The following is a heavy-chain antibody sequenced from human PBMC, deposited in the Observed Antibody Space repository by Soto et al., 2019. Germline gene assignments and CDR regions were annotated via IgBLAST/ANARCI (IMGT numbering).Heavy chain of an antibody. D-gene: IGHD3-10*01. V-gene: IGHV1-69*02. J-gene: IGHJ4*02. CDR1: GDTFNFYT. CDR3: ATNYGSGSTHFDY. Sequence: QVQLVQSGAEVKKPGSPVRVSCTASGDTFNFYTISWVRQVPGQGPEWMGRIIPMLGMSNYAQKFQGRVTIMAAKSTSTVYMNLRGLTSEDTAVYYCATNYGSGSTHFDYWGQGTLVTVSS. CDR2: IIPMLGMS.